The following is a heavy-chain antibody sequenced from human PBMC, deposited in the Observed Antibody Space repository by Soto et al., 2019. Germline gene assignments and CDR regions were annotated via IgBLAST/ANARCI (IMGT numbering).Heavy chain of an antibody. CDR3: AAEYSGTYSNVLDF. Sequence: SVKVSFKASGFHFISSALQLVRQARGQRPEWIGWIVVGSGNTKYAQKSQERVTITRDMSTSTAYMELRSLSSEDTALYYCAAEYSGTYSNVLDFWGQGTMVTVSS. V-gene: IGHV1-58*01. CDR1: GFHFISSA. J-gene: IGHJ4*02. D-gene: IGHD1-26*01. CDR2: IVVGSGNT.